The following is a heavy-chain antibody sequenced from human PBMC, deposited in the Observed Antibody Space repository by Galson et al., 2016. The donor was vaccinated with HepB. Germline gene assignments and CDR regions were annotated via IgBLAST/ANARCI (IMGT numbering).Heavy chain of an antibody. CDR2: VSGSGNIT. CDR3: AKVAYGSETYYNGGGLYFDF. D-gene: IGHD3-10*01. Sequence: SLRLSCAASGFTFSIYVMSWVRQAPGKGLEWVSAVSGSGNITYYADSVKGRFTISGDNSKNTLYLQMNSLRAEDTAVYYCAKVAYGSETYYNGGGLYFDFWGQGTRDTVSS. V-gene: IGHV3-23*01. J-gene: IGHJ4*02. CDR1: GFTFSIYV.